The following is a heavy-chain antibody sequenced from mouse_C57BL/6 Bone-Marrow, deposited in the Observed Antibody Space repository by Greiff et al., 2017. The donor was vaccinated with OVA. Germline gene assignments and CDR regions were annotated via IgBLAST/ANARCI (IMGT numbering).Heavy chain of an antibody. CDR3: ARGGRDY. J-gene: IGHJ2*01. CDR1: GFTFSDYG. V-gene: IGHV5-17*01. CDR2: ISSGSSTI. Sequence: EVKLMESGGGLVKPGGSLKLSCAASGFTFSDYGMHWVRQAPEKGLEWVAYISSGSSTIYYADTVKGRFTISRDNAKNTLFLQMTRLRSEDTAMYYCARGGRDYWGQGTTLTVSS.